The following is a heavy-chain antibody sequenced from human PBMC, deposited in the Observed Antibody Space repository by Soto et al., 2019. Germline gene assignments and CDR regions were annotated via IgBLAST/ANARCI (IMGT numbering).Heavy chain of an antibody. J-gene: IGHJ3*02. Sequence: EVQLLESGGGLVQPGGSLRLSCAVSGFTFRSYAMGWVRQAPGKGLEWVSAISGSGGTIYYADSVKGRFTFSRDNSKNPLWLHMNSLRAEDTAVYYCAKDGIILAPAVRGAFDIWGQGTMVTVSS. CDR3: AKDGIILAPAVRGAFDI. CDR1: GFTFRSYA. D-gene: IGHD2-2*01. CDR2: ISGSGGTI. V-gene: IGHV3-23*01.